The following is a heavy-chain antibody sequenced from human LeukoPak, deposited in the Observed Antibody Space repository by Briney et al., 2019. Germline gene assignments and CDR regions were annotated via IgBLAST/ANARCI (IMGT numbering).Heavy chain of an antibody. J-gene: IGHJ4*02. CDR2: VYYTGST. CDR3: ARGGSFYRGDYYDY. Sequence: SETLSLTCTVSRGSINDDYWGWIRQPPWMGLEWIGYVYYTGSTNYNPSLKSRLTISVDTSKNQYSLKLISVTAADTAVYYCARGGSFYRGDYYDYWGQGTLVTVTS. V-gene: IGHV4-59*01. CDR1: RGSINDDY. D-gene: IGHD1-26*01.